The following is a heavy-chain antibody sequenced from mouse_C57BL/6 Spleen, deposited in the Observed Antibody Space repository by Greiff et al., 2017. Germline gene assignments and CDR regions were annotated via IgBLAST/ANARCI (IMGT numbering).Heavy chain of an antibody. CDR1: GYTFTSYW. V-gene: IGHV1-64*01. J-gene: IGHJ4*01. Sequence: QVQLQQPGAELVKPGASVKLSCKASGYTFTSYWMHWVKQRPGQGLEWIGMIHPNSGSTNYNEKFKSKATLTVDKSSSTAYMQLSSLTSEDSAVYYCARSIYDGYYRAMDYWGQGTSVTVSS. D-gene: IGHD2-3*01. CDR2: IHPNSGST. CDR3: ARSIYDGYYRAMDY.